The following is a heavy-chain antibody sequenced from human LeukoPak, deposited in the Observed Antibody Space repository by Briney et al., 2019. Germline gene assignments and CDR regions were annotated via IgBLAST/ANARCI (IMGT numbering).Heavy chain of an antibody. CDR3: ARGSIGYCSSTSCYLPRTNWFDP. J-gene: IGHJ5*02. CDR1: GGSISNYY. V-gene: IGHV4-4*07. Sequence: SETLSLTCTVSGGSISNYYWSWIRQPAGKGLEWIGRIYTSGNTNYNPSLKSRVTMSVDTSKNQFSLKLSSVTAADTAVYYCARGSIGYCSSTSCYLPRTNWFDPWGQGTLVTVSS. CDR2: IYTSGNT. D-gene: IGHD2-2*01.